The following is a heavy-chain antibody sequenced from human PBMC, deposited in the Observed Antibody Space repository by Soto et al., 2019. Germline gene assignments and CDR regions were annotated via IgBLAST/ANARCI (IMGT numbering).Heavy chain of an antibody. CDR1: VGTFNNYA. CDR2: IIPIFHRT. CDR3: ARVVTSSSWIEHYLED. D-gene: IGHD5-18*01. V-gene: IGHV1-69*01. J-gene: IGHJ4*02. Sequence: QVSLVQSGAEVKKPGSSVKVSCTPSVGTFNNYAINWVRQAPGQGLEWMGGIIPIFHRTNYAQKFQGRLTITADSSSTIVYMELNSLTWEDTAVYYCARVVTSSSWIEHYLEDWGQGSLVTVSS.